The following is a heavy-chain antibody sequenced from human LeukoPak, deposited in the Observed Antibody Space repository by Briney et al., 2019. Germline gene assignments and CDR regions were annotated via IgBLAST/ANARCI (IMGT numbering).Heavy chain of an antibody. CDR1: GGSFSGYY. CDR3: AARGYSYGVDY. V-gene: IGHV4-34*01. J-gene: IGHJ4*02. D-gene: IGHD5-18*01. Sequence: SETLSLTCAVYGGSFSGYYWSWIRQPPGKGLEWIGEINHSGSTNYNPSLKGRVTISVDTSKNQFSLKLSFVTAADTAVYYCAARGYSYGVDYWGQGTLVTVSS. CDR2: INHSGST.